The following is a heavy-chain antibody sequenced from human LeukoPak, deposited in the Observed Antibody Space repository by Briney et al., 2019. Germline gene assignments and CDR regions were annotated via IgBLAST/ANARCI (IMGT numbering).Heavy chain of an antibody. CDR1: GFTFSSYG. D-gene: IGHD3-9*01. Sequence: GGSLRLSCAASGFTFSSYGMHWVRQAPGKGLEWVAFIRYDGSNKYYADSVKGRFTISRDNSKNTLYLQMNSLRAEDTAVYYCAKDHYDILTGYYSEGDYWGQGTLVTVSS. V-gene: IGHV3-30*02. CDR3: AKDHYDILTGYYSEGDY. J-gene: IGHJ4*02. CDR2: IRYDGSNK.